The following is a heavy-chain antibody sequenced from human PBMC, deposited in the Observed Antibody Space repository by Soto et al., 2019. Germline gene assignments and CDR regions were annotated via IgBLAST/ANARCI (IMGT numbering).Heavy chain of an antibody. D-gene: IGHD5-18*01. CDR2: IFYSGST. Sequence: AETLSLTCTVSGGSISSSSYYWGWIRQPPGKGLEWIGSIFYSGSTYYNPSLKSRVTISVDTSKNQFSLKLSSVTAADTAVYYCACIFSGGSSYGFYSYGMDVWGQGTTLTVSS. CDR1: GGSISSSSYY. V-gene: IGHV4-39*01. J-gene: IGHJ6*02. CDR3: ACIFSGGSSYGFYSYGMDV.